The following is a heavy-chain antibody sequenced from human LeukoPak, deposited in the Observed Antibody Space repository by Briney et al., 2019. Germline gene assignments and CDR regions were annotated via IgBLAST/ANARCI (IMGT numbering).Heavy chain of an antibody. CDR2: IGYDGSSN. V-gene: IGHV3-30-3*01. D-gene: IGHD3-22*01. CDR3: AREDSNGYSDFDY. J-gene: IGHJ4*02. Sequence: PGGSLRLSCVASGFTFSKYVMHWVRQAPGKGPEWVAVIGYDGSSNNYAESVKGRFTISRDNSKNTLYVQMNSLTTEDTAVYYCAREDSNGYSDFDYWGQGTLVTVSS. CDR1: GFTFSKYV.